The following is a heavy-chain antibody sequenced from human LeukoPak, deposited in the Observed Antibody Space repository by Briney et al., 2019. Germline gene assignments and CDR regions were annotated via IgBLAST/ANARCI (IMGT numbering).Heavy chain of an antibody. D-gene: IGHD5-18*01. V-gene: IGHV3-23*01. J-gene: IGHJ4*02. CDR1: GFTFSSYA. CDR2: ISGSGGTT. CDR3: AKLPVDTDMVTTYYFDY. Sequence: PGGSLRLSCAASGFTFSSYAMGWVRQAPGKGLEWVSAISGSGGTTHYADFEEGRFTISRDNSKNTLFLQMNSLRAEDTAVYYCAKLPVDTDMVTTYYFDYWGQGTLVTVSS.